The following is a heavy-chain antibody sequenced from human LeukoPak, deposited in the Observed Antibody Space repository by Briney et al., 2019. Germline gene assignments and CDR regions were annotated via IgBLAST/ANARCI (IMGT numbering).Heavy chain of an antibody. CDR3: ARTLPRPRNAGYYYGMDV. CDR2: IDWDGDK. J-gene: IGHJ6*02. Sequence: SGPTLVNPTRTLTLTCTFSGFSLTSSGMCVSWIRQSPGKALDWLALIDWDGDKYYSTSVKTRLNISKDTSKNQVVLTMTNMDPVDTATYNCARTLPRPRNAGYYYGMDVWGQGTTVTVS. V-gene: IGHV2-70*01. D-gene: IGHD1-14*01. CDR1: GFSLTSSGMC.